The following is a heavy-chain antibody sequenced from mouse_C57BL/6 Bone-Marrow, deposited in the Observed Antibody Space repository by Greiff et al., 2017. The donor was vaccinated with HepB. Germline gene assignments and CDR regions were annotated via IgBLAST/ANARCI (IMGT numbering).Heavy chain of an antibody. J-gene: IGHJ4*01. CDR1: GYTFTDYY. CDR2: IYPGSGNT. V-gene: IGHV1-76*01. D-gene: IGHD1-1*01. Sequence: QVQLKESGAELVRPGASVKLSCKASGYTFTDYYINWVKQRPGQGLEWIARIYPGSGNTYYNEKFKGKATLTAEKSSSTAYMQLSSLTSEDSAVYFCARRVYGSSYYAMDYWGQGTSVTVSS. CDR3: ARRVYGSSYYAMDY.